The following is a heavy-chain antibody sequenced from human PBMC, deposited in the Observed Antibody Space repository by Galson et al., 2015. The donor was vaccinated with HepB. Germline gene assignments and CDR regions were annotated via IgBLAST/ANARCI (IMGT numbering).Heavy chain of an antibody. Sequence: PALVKPTQTLTLTCTFSGFSLSTPLMRVSWIRQPPGKALEWLARIDWDDDKFYSTSLETRLTISKDTSKNQVVLKMTNMAPEDTATFYCARTYSGGYYSGDAFDIWGQGTMVTVSS. J-gene: IGHJ3*02. CDR1: GFSLSTPLMR. CDR2: IDWDDDK. D-gene: IGHD1-26*01. CDR3: ARTYSGGYYSGDAFDI. V-gene: IGHV2-70*04.